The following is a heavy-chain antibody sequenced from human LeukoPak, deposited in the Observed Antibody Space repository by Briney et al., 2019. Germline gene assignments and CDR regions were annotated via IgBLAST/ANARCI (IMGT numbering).Heavy chain of an antibody. V-gene: IGHV3-23*01. D-gene: IGHD6-19*01. J-gene: IGHJ1*01. CDR1: RFTFSSYS. CDR3: AKQDSSGWVGVAEYFQH. Sequence: GGSLRLSCAASRFTFSSYSMNWVRQAPGKGLEWVSGISSSGGSTYYAESVKGRFTISRDNSKNTLYLQMNSLRAEDTAVYYCAKQDSSGWVGVAEYFQHWGQGTLVSVSS. CDR2: ISSSGGST.